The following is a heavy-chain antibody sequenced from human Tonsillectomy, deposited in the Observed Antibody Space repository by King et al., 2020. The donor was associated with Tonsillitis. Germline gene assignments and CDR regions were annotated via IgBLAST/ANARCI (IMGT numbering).Heavy chain of an antibody. CDR1: GYTFTGYY. CDR2: INPNSGGT. CDR3: LSRIAAAGTAFDP. Sequence: VQLVESGAEVKKPGASVKVSCKASGYTFTGYYMHWVRQAPGQGLEWMGWINPNSGGTNYAQKFQGRVTMTRDTSISTAYMELSMLRSDDTAVYYCLSRIAAAGTAFDPWGQGTLVTVSS. D-gene: IGHD6-13*01. V-gene: IGHV1-2*02. J-gene: IGHJ5*02.